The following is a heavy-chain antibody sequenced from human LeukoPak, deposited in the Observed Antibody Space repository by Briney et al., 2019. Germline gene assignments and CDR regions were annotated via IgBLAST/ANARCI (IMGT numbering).Heavy chain of an antibody. Sequence: SETLSLTCTVSGGSISSSSYYWGWIRQPPGKGLEWIGSIYYSGSTYYNPSLKSRVTISVDTSKNQFSLKLSSVTAADTAVYYCARDPNSGSYRTYYYYYYMDVWGKGTTVTVSS. CDR1: GGSISSSSYY. V-gene: IGHV4-39*07. J-gene: IGHJ6*03. CDR3: ARDPNSGSYRTYYYYYYMDV. CDR2: IYYSGST. D-gene: IGHD1-26*01.